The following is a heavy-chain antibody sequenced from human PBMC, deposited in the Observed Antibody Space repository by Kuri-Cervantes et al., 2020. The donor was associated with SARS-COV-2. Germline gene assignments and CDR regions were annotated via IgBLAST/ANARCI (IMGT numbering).Heavy chain of an antibody. V-gene: IGHV1-46*01. CDR1: GYTFTSYY. CDR2: INPSGGST. CDR3: AREGRNIDYYYGMDV. J-gene: IGHJ6*02. D-gene: IGHD1-14*01. Sequence: ASVKVSCKASGYTFTSYYVHWVRQAPGQGLGWMGIINPSGGSTSYAQKFQGRVTMTRDTSTSTVYTELSSLRSEDTAVYYCAREGRNIDYYYGMDVWGQGTTVTVSS.